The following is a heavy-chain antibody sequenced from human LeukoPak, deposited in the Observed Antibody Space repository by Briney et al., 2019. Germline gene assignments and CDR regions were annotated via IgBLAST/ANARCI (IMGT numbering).Heavy chain of an antibody. J-gene: IGHJ4*02. CDR3: ARVGSGGVYYFDY. D-gene: IGHD1-26*01. CDR2: IYHSGST. V-gene: IGHV4-30-2*01. Sequence: SETLFLTCTVSGGSISSGGYYWSWIRQPPGKGLEWIGYIYHSGSTYYNPSLKSRVTISVDRSKNQFSLKLSSVTAADTAVYYCARVGSGGVYYFDYWGQGTLVTVSS. CDR1: GGSISSGGYY.